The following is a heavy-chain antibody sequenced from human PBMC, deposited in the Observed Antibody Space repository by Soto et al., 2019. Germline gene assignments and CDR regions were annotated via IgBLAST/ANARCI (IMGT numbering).Heavy chain of an antibody. CDR1: GFTFSDHY. Sequence: GGSLRLSCAASGFTFSDHYMDWVRQAPGKGLEWVGRTRNKANSYTTEYAASVKGRFTISRDDSKNSLYLQMNSLKTEDTAVYYCARARYGDYLDYWGQGTLVTVSS. D-gene: IGHD4-17*01. J-gene: IGHJ4*02. CDR2: TRNKANSYTT. CDR3: ARARYGDYLDY. V-gene: IGHV3-72*01.